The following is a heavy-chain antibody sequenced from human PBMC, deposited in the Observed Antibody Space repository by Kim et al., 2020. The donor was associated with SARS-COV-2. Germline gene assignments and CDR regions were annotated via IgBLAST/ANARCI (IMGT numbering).Heavy chain of an antibody. CDR3: VMYGSGSQDHYYYYGMDV. V-gene: IGHV3-64D*09. Sequence: GGSLRLSCSASGFTFSSYAMHWVRQAPGKGLEYVSAISSNGGSTYYADSVKGRFTISRDNSKNTLYLQMSSLRAEDTAVYYCVMYGSGSQDHYYYYGMDVWGQGTTVTVSS. D-gene: IGHD3-10*01. J-gene: IGHJ6*02. CDR2: ISSNGGST. CDR1: GFTFSSYA.